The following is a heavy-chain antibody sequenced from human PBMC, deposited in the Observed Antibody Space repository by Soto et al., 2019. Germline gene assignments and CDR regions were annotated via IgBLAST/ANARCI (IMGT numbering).Heavy chain of an antibody. CDR3: ARISGSYYYGMDV. J-gene: IGHJ6*02. CDR1: GGSISSSNW. Sequence: SETLSLTCAVSGGSISSSNWWSWVRQPPGKGLEWIGEIYHSGSTNYNPSLKSRVTISVDKSKNQFSLKLSSVTAADTAVYYCARISGSYYYGMDVWGQGTTVTVSS. V-gene: IGHV4-4*02. D-gene: IGHD1-26*01. CDR2: IYHSGST.